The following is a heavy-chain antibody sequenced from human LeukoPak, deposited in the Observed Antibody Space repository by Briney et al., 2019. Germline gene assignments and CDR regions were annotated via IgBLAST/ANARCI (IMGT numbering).Heavy chain of an antibody. J-gene: IGHJ3*02. D-gene: IGHD1-1*01. Sequence: GGSLRLSCAPSGFSFSDYWMHWVRQAPGKGLAWVSRINTDGTTTNRADSVTGRFTISRDNAKNMLYLQMSSLRAEDTAVYYCVRGGLEPFDIWGQGTMVTVSS. CDR1: GFSFSDYW. V-gene: IGHV3-74*01. CDR3: VRGGLEPFDI. CDR2: INTDGTTT.